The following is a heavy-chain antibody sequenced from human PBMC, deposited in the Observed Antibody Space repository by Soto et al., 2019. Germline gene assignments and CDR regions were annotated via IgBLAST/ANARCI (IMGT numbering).Heavy chain of an antibody. CDR1: GFTFSSYW. CDR3: ARVGTPFKYYFDY. J-gene: IGHJ4*02. Sequence: EVQLVESGGGLVQPGGSLRLSCAASGFTFSSYWMSWVRQAPGKGLEWVANIKQDGSEKYYVDSVKGRFTISRDNAKNSLYLQMNSLRAEDTAVYYCARVGTPFKYYFDYWGQGTLVTVSS. V-gene: IGHV3-7*01. CDR2: IKQDGSEK.